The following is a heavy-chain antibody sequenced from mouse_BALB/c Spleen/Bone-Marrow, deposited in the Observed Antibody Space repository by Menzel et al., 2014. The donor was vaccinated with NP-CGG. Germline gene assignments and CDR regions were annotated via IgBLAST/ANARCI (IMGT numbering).Heavy chain of an antibody. D-gene: IGHD2-4*01. Sequence: VQPQQSGPELVKPGASMKISCKASGYSFTGYTMNWVKQSHGKNLEWIGLTNPYNGGTSYNQKFKGKATLTVDKSSSTAYMELLSLTSEDSAVYYCARNNDYDEEDYAMDYWGQGTSVTVSS. CDR2: TNPYNGGT. CDR1: GYSFTGYT. J-gene: IGHJ4*01. V-gene: IGHV1-18*01. CDR3: ARNNDYDEEDYAMDY.